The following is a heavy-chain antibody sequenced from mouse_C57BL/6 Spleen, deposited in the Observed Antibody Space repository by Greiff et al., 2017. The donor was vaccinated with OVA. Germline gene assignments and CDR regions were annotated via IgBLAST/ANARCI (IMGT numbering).Heavy chain of an antibody. CDR1: GFTFSDYG. CDR3: ARHYGSSLYAMDY. J-gene: IGHJ4*01. D-gene: IGHD1-1*01. Sequence: EVKLVESGGGLVKPGGSLKLSCAASGFTFSDYGMHWVRQAPEKGLEWVAYISSGSSTIYYADTVKGRFTISRDNAKNTLFLQMTSLRSEDTAMYDCARHYGSSLYAMDYWGQGTSVTVSS. CDR2: ISSGSSTI. V-gene: IGHV5-17*01.